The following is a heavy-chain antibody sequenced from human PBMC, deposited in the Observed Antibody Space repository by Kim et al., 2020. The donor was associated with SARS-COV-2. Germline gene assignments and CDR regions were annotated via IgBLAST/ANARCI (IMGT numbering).Heavy chain of an antibody. CDR3: ARTSFSGSRKGYYFDY. CDR2: IIPIFGTA. D-gene: IGHD1-26*01. Sequence: SVKVSCKASGGTFSSYAISWVRQAPGQGLEWMGGIIPIFGTANYAQKFQGRVTITADESTSTAYMELSSLRSEDTAVYYCARTSFSGSRKGYYFDYWGQGTLVTVSS. J-gene: IGHJ4*02. V-gene: IGHV1-69*13. CDR1: GGTFSSYA.